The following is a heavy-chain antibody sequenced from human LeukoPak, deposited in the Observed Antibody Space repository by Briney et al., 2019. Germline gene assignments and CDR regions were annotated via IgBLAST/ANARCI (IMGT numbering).Heavy chain of an antibody. V-gene: IGHV3-7*01. D-gene: IGHD6-19*01. CDR1: GFTFSSYW. J-gene: IGHJ3*02. CDR3: ARDPSGWYSGDAFDI. CDR2: IKQDGSEK. Sequence: GGSLRLSCAASGFTFSSYWMSWVRQAPGKGLEWVANIKQDGSEKYYVDSVKGRFTISRDNAKNSLYLQMNSLRAEDTAVYYCARDPSGWYSGDAFDIWGQGTMVTVSS.